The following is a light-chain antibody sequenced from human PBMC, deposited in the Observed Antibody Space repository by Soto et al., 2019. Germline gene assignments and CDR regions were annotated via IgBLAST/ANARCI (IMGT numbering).Light chain of an antibody. CDR3: QQSYTTPLFT. J-gene: IGKJ3*01. CDR1: QTISIS. CDR2: ATS. V-gene: IGKV1-39*01. Sequence: DIQMTQSPSSLSASVGDRVTITCRASQTISISLNWYQQRPGKAPKLLIYATSNLQSGVPSRFSGSGSGTDFTLTISSLQPEDFATYYCQQSYTTPLFTFGPGTKVDIE.